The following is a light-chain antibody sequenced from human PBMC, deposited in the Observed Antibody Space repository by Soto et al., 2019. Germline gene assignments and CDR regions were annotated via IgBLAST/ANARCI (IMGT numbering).Light chain of an antibody. CDR1: QGISKY. CDR3: LQHTSYPWT. J-gene: IGKJ1*01. Sequence: DIQMTQSPSAKSASVGDRVTITCRASQGISKYLSWFQQKPGKVPKRLIYAASSLQSGVPARFSGSGSGTEFTRTISSLQPEDVVTYYCLQHTSYPWTFGQGTKVEIK. CDR2: AAS. V-gene: IGKV1-17*03.